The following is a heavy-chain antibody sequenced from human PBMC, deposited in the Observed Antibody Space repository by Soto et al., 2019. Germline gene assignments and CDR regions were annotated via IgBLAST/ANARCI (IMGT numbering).Heavy chain of an antibody. Sequence: GESLKISFKGSGYSFTSYWIGWVSQMPGKGLEWMGIIYPGDSDTRYSPSFQCQVTISADKSISTAYLQWSSLKASDTAMYYCARHCPVTTCPFDYWGQGTLVTVSS. CDR2: IYPGDSDT. J-gene: IGHJ4*02. D-gene: IGHD4-17*01. CDR3: ARHCPVTTCPFDY. CDR1: GYSFTSYW. V-gene: IGHV5-51*01.